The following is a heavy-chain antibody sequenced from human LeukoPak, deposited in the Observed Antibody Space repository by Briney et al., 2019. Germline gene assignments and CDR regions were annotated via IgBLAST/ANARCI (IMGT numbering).Heavy chain of an antibody. D-gene: IGHD6-19*01. CDR1: GYSFTNYW. CDR2: IYPGNSDT. Sequence: GESLQISCKGSGYSFTNYWIGWVRQMPGKGLEWMGIIYPGNSDTRYSPSFQDQVTISADKSISTAYLQRSSLKASDTAMYYCARVAVAGPYDAFDIWGQGTKVTVSS. V-gene: IGHV5-51*01. CDR3: ARVAVAGPYDAFDI. J-gene: IGHJ3*02.